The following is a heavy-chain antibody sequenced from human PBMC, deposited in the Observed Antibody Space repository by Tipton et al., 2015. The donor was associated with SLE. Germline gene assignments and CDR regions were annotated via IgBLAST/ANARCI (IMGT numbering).Heavy chain of an antibody. V-gene: IGHV4-59*12. D-gene: IGHD2-2*02. CDR2: IYYSGST. CDR1: AGSISSYY. Sequence: LRLSCTVSAGSISSYYWSWIRQPPGKGLEWIGDIYYSGSTNYNPSLKSRVTISIDTSKNHFSLKVNSVTAADTAVYYCARGREYQLLYCAFDIWGQGTMVTVSS. CDR3: ARGREYQLLYCAFDI. J-gene: IGHJ3*02.